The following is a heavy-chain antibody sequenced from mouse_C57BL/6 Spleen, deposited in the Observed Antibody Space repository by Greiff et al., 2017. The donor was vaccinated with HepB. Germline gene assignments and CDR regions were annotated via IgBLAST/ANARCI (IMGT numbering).Heavy chain of an antibody. CDR1: GYTFTSYW. V-gene: IGHV1-59*01. D-gene: IGHD2-5*01. CDR3: ARYSNYPFAD. CDR2: IDPSDSYT. J-gene: IGHJ3*01. Sequence: QVQLQQPGAELVRPGTSVKLSCKASGYTFTSYWMHWVKQRPGQGLEWIGVIDPSDSYTNYNQKFKGKATLTVDTSSSTAYMQLSSLTSEDSAVYYCARYSNYPFADWGQGTLVTVSA.